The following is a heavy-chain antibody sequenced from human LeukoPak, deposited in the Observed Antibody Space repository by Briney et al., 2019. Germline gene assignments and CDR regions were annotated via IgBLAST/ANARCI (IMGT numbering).Heavy chain of an antibody. CDR2: IRSKANSYAT. CDR1: GFTFSGSA. V-gene: IGHV3-73*01. D-gene: IGHD3-10*01. Sequence: GGSLRLSCAASGFTFSGSAMHWVRQASGKGLEWVGRIRSKANSYATAYAASVKGRFIISRDDSKNTAYLQMNTLRAEDTAIYYCAKAALSRGGAFDIWGQGTMVTVSS. CDR3: AKAALSRGGAFDI. J-gene: IGHJ3*02.